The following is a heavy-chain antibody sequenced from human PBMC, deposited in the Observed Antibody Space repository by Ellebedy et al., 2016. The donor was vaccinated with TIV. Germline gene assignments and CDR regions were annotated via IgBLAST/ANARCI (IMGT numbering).Heavy chain of an antibody. Sequence: GESLKISCAASGFTFSRYWMHWARQAPGKGLVWVSRTNSDGSTINYADSVRGRFTISRDNAKNTLYLQMNSLRAEDTAVYYCSKDTFGDKDYWGQGTRVTVSS. V-gene: IGHV3-74*01. D-gene: IGHD3-10*01. CDR3: SKDTFGDKDY. CDR2: TNSDGSTI. CDR1: GFTFSRYW. J-gene: IGHJ4*02.